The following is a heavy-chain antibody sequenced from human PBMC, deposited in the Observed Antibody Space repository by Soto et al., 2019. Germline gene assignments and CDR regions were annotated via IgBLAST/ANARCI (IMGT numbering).Heavy chain of an antibody. V-gene: IGHV1-69*06. CDR1: GGTFSSYA. CDR2: IIPIFGTA. J-gene: IGHJ6*02. CDR3: AREVPQFALAMDV. Sequence: GASVKVSCKASGGTFSSYAISWVRQAPGQGLEWMGGIIPIFGTANYAQKFQGRVTITADKSTSTAYMELSSLRSEDTAVYYCAREVPQFALAMDVWGQGTTVTVSS. D-gene: IGHD3-10*01.